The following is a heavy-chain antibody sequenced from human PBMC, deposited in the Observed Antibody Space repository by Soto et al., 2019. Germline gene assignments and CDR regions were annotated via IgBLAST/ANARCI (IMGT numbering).Heavy chain of an antibody. CDR2: ISGSGGST. J-gene: IGHJ4*02. CDR3: AKATRGVAATLILDD. Sequence: EVQLLESGGGLVQPGGSLRLSCAAAGFTFSIYAMSWVRQAPGKGLEWVSAISGSGGSTYYADSVKGRFTISRANSKNTLYLQMNSLRADDTAVYYWAKATRGVAATLILDDWGQGTLVTVAS. V-gene: IGHV3-23*01. D-gene: IGHD6-13*01. CDR1: GFTFSIYA.